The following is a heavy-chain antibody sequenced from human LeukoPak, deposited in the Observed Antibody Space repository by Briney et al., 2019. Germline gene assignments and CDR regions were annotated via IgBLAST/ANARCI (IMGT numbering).Heavy chain of an antibody. CDR1: GGSFSGYY. V-gene: IGHV4-34*01. Sequence: PSETLSLTCAVYGGSFSGYYWSWIRQPPGKGLEWIGEINHSGSTNYNPSLKSRVTISVDTSKNQFSLKLSSVTAADTAGYYCARAYYDFWSGYQFDYWGQGTLVTVSS. D-gene: IGHD3-3*01. CDR2: INHSGST. CDR3: ARAYYDFWSGYQFDY. J-gene: IGHJ4*02.